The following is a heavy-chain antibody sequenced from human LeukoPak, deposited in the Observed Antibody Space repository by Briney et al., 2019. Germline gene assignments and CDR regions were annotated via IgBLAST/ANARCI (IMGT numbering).Heavy chain of an antibody. V-gene: IGHV3-48*01. CDR3: ARHLAYYYGSGSYLTSVDYYYYMDV. D-gene: IGHD3-10*01. J-gene: IGHJ6*03. CDR2: ISSSSSTI. Sequence: GGSLRLSCAASGFTFSSYGMTWVRQAPGKGLEWVSYISSSSSTIYYADSVKGRFTISRDNAKNSLYLQLNSLRAEDTAVYYCARHLAYYYGSGSYLTSVDYYYYMDVWGKGTTVTISS. CDR1: GFTFSSYG.